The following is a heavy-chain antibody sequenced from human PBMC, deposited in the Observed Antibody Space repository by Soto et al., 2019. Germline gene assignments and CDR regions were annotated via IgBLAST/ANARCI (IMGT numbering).Heavy chain of an antibody. Sequence: GGSLSLSCAASGFPFSSYSMNWVRQAPGKGLEWVSYISSSSSTIYYADSVKGRFTISRDNAKNSLYLQMNSLRDEDTAVYYCVQGDYYYYGMDVWGQGTTVTVSS. CDR3: VQGDYYYYGMDV. J-gene: IGHJ6*02. V-gene: IGHV3-48*02. CDR1: GFPFSSYS. CDR2: ISSSSSTI.